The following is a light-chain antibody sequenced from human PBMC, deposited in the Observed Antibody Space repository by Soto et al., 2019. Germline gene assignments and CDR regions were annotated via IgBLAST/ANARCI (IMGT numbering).Light chain of an antibody. CDR1: QSVSSN. V-gene: IGKV3-15*01. CDR2: GAS. CDR3: QQYNNWPPYT. Sequence: EIVMTQSPATLSVSPGERATLFCRASQSVSSNLAWYQQKPGQAPRLLSYGASTRATGIPARFSGSESGTEFTLTISSRQSEDFAVYYCQQYNNWPPYTFGQGTKLEIK. J-gene: IGKJ2*01.